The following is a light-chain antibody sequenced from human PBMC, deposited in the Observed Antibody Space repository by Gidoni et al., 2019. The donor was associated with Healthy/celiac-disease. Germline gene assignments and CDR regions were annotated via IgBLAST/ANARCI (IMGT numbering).Light chain of an antibody. V-gene: IGKV1-39*01. Sequence: IQMTQSPSSLSASVGDRVTITCRASQSISSYLNWYPQKPGKAPKLLIYAASSLQSGVPSRFSGSGSGTDFTLTISSLQPEDFATYYCQQSYSTLVTFXGXTKVEIK. J-gene: IGKJ4*01. CDR1: QSISSY. CDR3: QQSYSTLVT. CDR2: AAS.